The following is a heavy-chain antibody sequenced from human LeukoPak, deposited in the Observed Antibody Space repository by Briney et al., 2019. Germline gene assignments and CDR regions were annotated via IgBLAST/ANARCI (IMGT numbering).Heavy chain of an antibody. J-gene: IGHJ3*02. CDR2: IHHSEST. V-gene: IGHV4-59*01. CDR3: ARDGQLRNAFDI. D-gene: IGHD5-24*01. CDR1: GGSINSYY. Sequence: SETLSLTCTVSGGSINSYYWSWIRQPPGKGLEWIGYIHHSESTNYNPSLKSRVTISVDTSKNQFSLKLSSVTAADTAEYYCARDGQLRNAFDIWGQGTMLTVSS.